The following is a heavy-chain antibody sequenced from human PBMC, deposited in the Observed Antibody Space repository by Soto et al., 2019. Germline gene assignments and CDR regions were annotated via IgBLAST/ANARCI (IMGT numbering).Heavy chain of an antibody. J-gene: IGHJ6*02. D-gene: IGHD2-21*02. Sequence: ETLSLTCTVSGGSISSYYWSWIRQPPGKGLEWIGYIYYSGSTNYNPSLKSRVTISVDTSKNQFSLKLTSVTAADTAVYFCAREDDGGDRDYYGLDVWAKGPRSPSP. V-gene: IGHV4-59*12. CDR3: AREDDGGDRDYYGLDV. CDR1: GGSISSYY. CDR2: IYYSGST.